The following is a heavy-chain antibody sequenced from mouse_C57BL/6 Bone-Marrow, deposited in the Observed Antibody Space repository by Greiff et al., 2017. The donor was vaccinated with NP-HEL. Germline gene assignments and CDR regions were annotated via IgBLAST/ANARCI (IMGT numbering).Heavy chain of an antibody. Sequence: LVKPGASVKMSCKASGYTFTDYNMHWVKQSHGKSLEWIGYINPNNGGTSYNQKFKGKATLTVNKSSSTAYMELRSLTSEDSAVYYCARGGGNYWYFDVWGTGTTVTVSS. CDR3: ARGGGNYWYFDV. V-gene: IGHV1-22*01. D-gene: IGHD2-1*01. J-gene: IGHJ1*03. CDR1: GYTFTDYN. CDR2: INPNNGGT.